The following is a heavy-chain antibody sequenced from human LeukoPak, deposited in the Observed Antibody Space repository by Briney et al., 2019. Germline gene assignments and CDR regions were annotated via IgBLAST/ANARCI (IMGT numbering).Heavy chain of an antibody. J-gene: IGHJ4*02. CDR3: AKGGLRGGNSDY. D-gene: IGHD4-23*01. CDR1: GFTFSSYG. V-gene: IGHV3-30*18. CDR2: ISYDGSNK. Sequence: GGSLRLSCAASGFTFSSYGMHWVRQAPGKGLEWVAVISYDGSNKYYADSVKGRFTISRDNSKNTLYLQMNSLRVEDTAVYYCAKGGLRGGNSDYWGQGTLVTVFS.